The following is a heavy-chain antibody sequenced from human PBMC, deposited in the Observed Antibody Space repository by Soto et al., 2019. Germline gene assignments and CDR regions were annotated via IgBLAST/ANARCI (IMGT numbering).Heavy chain of an antibody. V-gene: IGHV3-15*01. CDR1: GFTFSNAW. CDR3: TTHYCSSTSCYVGGDYYYYMDV. J-gene: IGHJ6*03. CDR2: IKSKTDGGTT. Sequence: GGSLRLSCAASGFTFSNAWMSWVRQAPGKGLEWVGRIKSKTDGGTTDYAAPVKGRFTISREDSKNTLYLQMNSLKTEDTAVYYCTTHYCSSTSCYVGGDYYYYMDVWGKGTTVTVSS. D-gene: IGHD2-2*01.